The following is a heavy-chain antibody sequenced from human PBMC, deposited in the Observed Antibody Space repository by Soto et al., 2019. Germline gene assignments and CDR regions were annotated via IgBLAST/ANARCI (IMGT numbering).Heavy chain of an antibody. Sequence: GGSLRLSCAASGFKFDDYAMHWFRQAPGKGLEWVSGINFNSANTAYAETVTGRFTISRDNAKNSLYLQMNSLRSEDTAVYYCARDRYYYDSSGSASWFDPWGQGTLVTVSS. D-gene: IGHD3-22*01. CDR2: INFNSANT. CDR1: GFKFDDYA. V-gene: IGHV3-9*01. J-gene: IGHJ5*02. CDR3: ARDRYYYDSSGSASWFDP.